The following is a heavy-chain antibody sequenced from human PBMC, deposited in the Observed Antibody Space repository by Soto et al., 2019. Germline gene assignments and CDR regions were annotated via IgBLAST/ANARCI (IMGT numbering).Heavy chain of an antibody. CDR2: IYYSGST. CDR1: GGSISSYY. CDR3: ARGLISGYYLYDAFDI. D-gene: IGHD3-22*01. J-gene: IGHJ3*02. V-gene: IGHV4-39*07. Sequence: PSETLSLTCTVSGGSISSYYWGWIRRPPGKGLEWIGSIYYSGSTYYNPSLKSRVTISVDTSKNQFSLKLSSVTAADTAVYYCARGLISGYYLYDAFDIWGQGTMVTVSS.